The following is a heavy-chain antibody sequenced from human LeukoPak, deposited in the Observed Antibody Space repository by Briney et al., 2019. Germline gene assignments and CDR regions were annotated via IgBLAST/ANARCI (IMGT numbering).Heavy chain of an antibody. CDR3: ARLDGAPDY. Sequence: GGSLRLSCAASGFTFSTYTMIWVRQVRQAPGKGLEWVSSISSSSTYIYYADSVKGRFTISRDNAKNSLYLQMNSLRAEDTAAYYCARLDGAPDYWGQGTLVTVSS. D-gene: IGHD4/OR15-4a*01. V-gene: IGHV3-21*01. CDR1: GFTFSTYT. J-gene: IGHJ4*02. CDR2: ISSSSTYI.